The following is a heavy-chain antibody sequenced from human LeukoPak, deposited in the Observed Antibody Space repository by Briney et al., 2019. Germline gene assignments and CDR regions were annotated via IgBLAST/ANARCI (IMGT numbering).Heavy chain of an antibody. CDR2: IYYSGST. CDR3: ARDALAGMDV. V-gene: IGHV4-61*08. CDR1: GGSISSGGYY. J-gene: IGHJ6*02. Sequence: SETLSLTCTVSGGSISSGGYYWSWIRQPPGKGLEWIGYIYYSGSTNYNPSLKSRVTISVDTSKNQFSLKLSSVTAADTAVYYCARDALAGMDVWGQGTTVTVSS.